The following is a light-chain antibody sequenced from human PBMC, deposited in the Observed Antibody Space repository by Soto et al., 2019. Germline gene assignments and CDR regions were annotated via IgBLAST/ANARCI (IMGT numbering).Light chain of an antibody. Sequence: DIQMTQSPSTLSASVGDRVILTCRASQSIGKWLAWYQQRPGKAPKLLIYDASNLASGVPSRFSGSTSGTEFTLTVSSLQPDDFATYYCQQYNTYPLSFGGGTKVEIK. V-gene: IGKV1-5*01. CDR2: DAS. CDR1: QSIGKW. J-gene: IGKJ4*01. CDR3: QQYNTYPLS.